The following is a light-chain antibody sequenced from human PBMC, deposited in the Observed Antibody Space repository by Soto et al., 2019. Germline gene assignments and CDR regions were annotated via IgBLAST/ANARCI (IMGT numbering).Light chain of an antibody. J-gene: IGKJ4*01. CDR1: QSVGNPF. V-gene: IGKV3-20*01. CDR2: ASS. Sequence: EIVLTQSPGTLSLSPGESATLSCRASQSVGNPFVAWYQQKPGQAPRLLIYASSTRATGVPDRFSGSGSGTDFTLTISRLEPEDFAVYYCQQYGRSPLTFGGGTKVELK. CDR3: QQYGRSPLT.